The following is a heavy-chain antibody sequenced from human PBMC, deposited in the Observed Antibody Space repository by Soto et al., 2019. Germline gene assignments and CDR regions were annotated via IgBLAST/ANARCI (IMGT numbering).Heavy chain of an antibody. D-gene: IGHD5-18*01. J-gene: IGHJ6*02. V-gene: IGHV4-31*03. CDR3: ARARKEWIQLWSRYYYYGMDV. Sequence: QVQLQESGPGLVKPSQTLSLTCTVSGGSISSGGYYWSWIRQHPGKGLEWIGYIDYSGSTYYNPSLKSRATISVETSKNQFSLKLSSVTAADTAVYYCARARKEWIQLWSRYYYYGMDVWGQGTTVTVSS. CDR2: IDYSGST. CDR1: GGSISSGGYY.